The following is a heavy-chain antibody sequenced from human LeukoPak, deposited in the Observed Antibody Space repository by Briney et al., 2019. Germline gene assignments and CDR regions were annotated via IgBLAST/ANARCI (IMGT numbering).Heavy chain of an antibody. D-gene: IGHD6-19*01. J-gene: IGHJ6*03. V-gene: IGHV7-4-1*02. CDR1: GYTFNNYA. CDR3: AREGYSSGWSGMTDSYYYYYMDV. CDR2: INTNTGNP. Sequence: ASVKVSCKASGYTFNNYAMNWVRQAPGQGLEWMGWINTNTGNPTYAQGFTGRFVFSLDTSVSTAYLQISSLKAEDTAVYYCAREGYSSGWSGMTDSYYYYYMDVWGKGTTVTVSS.